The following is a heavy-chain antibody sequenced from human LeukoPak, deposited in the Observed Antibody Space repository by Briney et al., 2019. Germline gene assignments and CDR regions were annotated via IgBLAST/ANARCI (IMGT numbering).Heavy chain of an antibody. CDR3: AKLGPGYSSGWYAVFDY. J-gene: IGHJ4*02. V-gene: IGHV3-9*01. D-gene: IGHD6-19*01. Sequence: GGSLRLSCAASGFTFDDYAMHWVRQAPGKGLEWVSGISCNSGSIGYADSVKGRFTISRDNAKNSLYLQMNSLRAEDTALYYCAKLGPGYSSGWYAVFDYWGQGTLVTVSS. CDR2: ISCNSGSI. CDR1: GFTFDDYA.